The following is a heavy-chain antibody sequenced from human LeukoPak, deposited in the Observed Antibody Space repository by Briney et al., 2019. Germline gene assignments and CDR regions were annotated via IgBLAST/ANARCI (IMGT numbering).Heavy chain of an antibody. J-gene: IGHJ6*03. CDR3: ARDNYYGSAQSYYYYMDV. CDR2: IIPIFGTA. D-gene: IGHD3-10*01. Sequence: GASVKVSCKASGGTFSSYAISWVRQAPGQGLEWMGGIIPIFGTANYAQKFQGRVTITTDESTSTAYMELSSPRSEDTAVYYCARDNYYGSAQSYYYYMDVWGKGTTVTVSS. V-gene: IGHV1-69*05. CDR1: GGTFSSYA.